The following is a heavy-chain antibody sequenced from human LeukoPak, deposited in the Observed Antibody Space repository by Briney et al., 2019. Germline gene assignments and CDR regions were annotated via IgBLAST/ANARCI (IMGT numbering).Heavy chain of an antibody. D-gene: IGHD6-13*01. J-gene: IGHJ4*02. CDR2: MNPNSGNT. CDR3: ARDLPGIAAAGTMSGFDY. Sequence: ASVKVSCKASGYTFTNYDINWVRQATGQGLEWMGWMNPNSGNTGYAQKFQGRVTMTRNTSISTAYMELRSLRSDDTAVYYCARDLPGIAAAGTMSGFDYWGQGTLVTVSS. V-gene: IGHV1-8*01. CDR1: GYTFTNYD.